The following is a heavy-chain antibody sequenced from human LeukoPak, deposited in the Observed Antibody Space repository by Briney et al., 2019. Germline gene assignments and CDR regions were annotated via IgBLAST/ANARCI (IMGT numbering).Heavy chain of an antibody. V-gene: IGHV4-61*08. J-gene: IGHJ4*02. CDR3: AREADIAAAVYYFDY. CDR2: IYYSGST. CDR1: GGSISSGGYY. Sequence: PSGTLSLTCTVSGGSISSGGYYWSWIRQPPGKGLEWIGNIYYSGSTNYNPSLKSPVTISVDTSKNQFSLKLHSVTAADTAVYYCAREADIAAAVYYFDYWGQGNLVTVSS. D-gene: IGHD6-13*01.